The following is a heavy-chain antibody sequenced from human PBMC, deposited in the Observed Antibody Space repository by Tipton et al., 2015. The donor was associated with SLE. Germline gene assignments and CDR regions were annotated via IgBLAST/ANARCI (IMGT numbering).Heavy chain of an antibody. J-gene: IGHJ6*02. D-gene: IGHD5-12*01. CDR1: GGSINNGDYS. CDR3: AGAGGYDYYYSGMDV. CDR2: IFHSGNA. V-gene: IGHV4-30-2*02. Sequence: TLSLTCTVSGGSINNGDYSWSWVRQPPGKGLEWIGYIFHSGNAYYNPSLKSRVTISVGTSRNQFSLNLNSVTAADTAVYYCAGAGGYDYYYSGMDVWGQGTTVTVSS.